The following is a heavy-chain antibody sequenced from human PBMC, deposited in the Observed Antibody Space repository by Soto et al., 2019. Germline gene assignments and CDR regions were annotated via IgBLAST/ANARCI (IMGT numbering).Heavy chain of an antibody. Sequence: SETLSLTCTVSGGSISSGGYYWSWIRRHPGKGLEWIGYIYYSGSTYYNPSLKSRVTISVDTSKNQFSLKLSSVTAADTAVYYCAREGEYSYGLNNAFDIWGQGTMVTVSS. D-gene: IGHD5-18*01. CDR2: IYYSGST. CDR3: AREGEYSYGLNNAFDI. J-gene: IGHJ3*02. V-gene: IGHV4-31*03. CDR1: GGSISSGGYY.